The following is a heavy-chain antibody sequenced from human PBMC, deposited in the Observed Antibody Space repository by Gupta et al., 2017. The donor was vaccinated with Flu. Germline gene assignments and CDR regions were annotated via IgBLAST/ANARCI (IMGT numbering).Heavy chain of an antibody. CDR3: AKSEFDP. CDR1: DA. V-gene: IGHV3-23*01. Sequence: DAMSWVRQAPGKGLEWVSAISGSGGSTYYADSVKGRFTISRDNSKNTLYLQMNSLRAEDTAVYYCAKSEFDPWGQGTLVTVSS. J-gene: IGHJ5*02. CDR2: ISGSGGST.